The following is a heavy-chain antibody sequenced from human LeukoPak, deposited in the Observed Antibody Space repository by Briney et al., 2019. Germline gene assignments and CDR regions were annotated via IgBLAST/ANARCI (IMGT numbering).Heavy chain of an antibody. V-gene: IGHV3-21*06. CDR1: GFTFTSYN. CDR3: ARDPYSGNYGAYYYYYMDV. CDR2: ITSSSSYI. J-gene: IGHJ6*03. D-gene: IGHD1-26*01. Sequence: PGGSLRLSCAASGFTFTSYNMNWVRQAPGKGLEWVPSITSSSSYIYYADSVKGRFTISRDNAKNSLYLQMDSLRVEDTAVYYCARDPYSGNYGAYYYYYMDVWGKGTTVTISS.